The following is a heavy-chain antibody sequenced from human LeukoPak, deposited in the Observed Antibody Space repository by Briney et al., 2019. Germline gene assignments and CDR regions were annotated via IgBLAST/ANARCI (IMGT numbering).Heavy chain of an antibody. CDR3: ARSPIAVAGTHFDY. CDR1: GGSFSGYY. J-gene: IGHJ4*02. D-gene: IGHD6-19*01. CDR2: INHSGST. Sequence: SETLSLTCAVYGGSFSGYYWSWIRQPPGKRLEWIGEINHSGSTNYNPSLKSRVTISVDTSKSQFSLKLSSVTAADTAVYYCARSPIAVAGTHFDYWGQGTLVTVSS. V-gene: IGHV4-34*01.